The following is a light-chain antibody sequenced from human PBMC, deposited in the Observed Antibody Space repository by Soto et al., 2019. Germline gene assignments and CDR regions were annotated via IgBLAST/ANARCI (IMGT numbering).Light chain of an antibody. J-gene: IGKJ5*01. CDR2: GAS. CDR1: QSVTSN. CDR3: QPDNNWTLT. V-gene: IGKV3-15*01. Sequence: EIVMTQSPATLSVSPGERATLSCSASQSVTSNLAWYQQKPGQAPRLLIYGASTRATGITARFSGSVSGTEFTLTISRLQSEEFAVYYCQPDNNWTLTFGQGTRLEI.